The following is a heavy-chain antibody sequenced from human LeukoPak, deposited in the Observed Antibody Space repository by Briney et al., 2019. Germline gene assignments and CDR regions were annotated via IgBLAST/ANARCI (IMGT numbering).Heavy chain of an antibody. Sequence: ASVKVSCKASGYTFTGYYMHWVRQAPGQGLEWMGWINPNSGGTNYAQKFQGRVTMTRDTSISTAYMELSRLRSDDTAVYYGAREGSSSSYNWFDPWGQGTLVTVSS. CDR1: GYTFTGYY. D-gene: IGHD6-6*01. V-gene: IGHV1-2*02. J-gene: IGHJ5*02. CDR3: AREGSSSSYNWFDP. CDR2: INPNSGGT.